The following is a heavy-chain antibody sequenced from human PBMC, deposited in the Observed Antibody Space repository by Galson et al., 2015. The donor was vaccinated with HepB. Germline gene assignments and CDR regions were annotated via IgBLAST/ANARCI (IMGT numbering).Heavy chain of an antibody. CDR1: GFTFSSYA. Sequence: SLRLSCAASGFTFSSYAMHWVRQAPGKGLEWVAVISYDGSNKYYADSVKGRFTISRDNSKNTLYLQMNSLRAEDTAVYYCARDSGSGWDYWGQGTLVTVSS. J-gene: IGHJ4*02. D-gene: IGHD6-19*01. CDR2: ISYDGSNK. CDR3: ARDSGSGWDY. V-gene: IGHV3-30-3*01.